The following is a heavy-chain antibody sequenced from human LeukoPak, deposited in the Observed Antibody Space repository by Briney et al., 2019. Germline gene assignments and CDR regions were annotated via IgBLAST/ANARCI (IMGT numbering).Heavy chain of an antibody. V-gene: IGHV3-21*01. J-gene: IGHJ4*02. CDR1: GFTFSSYS. D-gene: IGHD3-22*01. Sequence: PGGSLRLSCAASGFTFSSYSMNWVRQAPGKGLEWVSSISSSSSYIYYADSVKGRFTISRDNAKNSLYLQMNSLRAEDTAVYYCARDCSHNYYDSSGYYLDYWGQGTLVTVSS. CDR3: ARDCSHNYYDSSGYYLDY. CDR2: ISSSSSYI.